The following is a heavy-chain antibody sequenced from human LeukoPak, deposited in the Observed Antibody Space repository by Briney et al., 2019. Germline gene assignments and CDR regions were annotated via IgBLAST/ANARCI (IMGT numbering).Heavy chain of an antibody. J-gene: IGHJ4*02. V-gene: IGHV4-61*02. CDR2: IYTSGST. CDR1: GGSISSGSYY. D-gene: IGHD1-26*01. CDR3: ARGRSSDTHSCDY. Sequence: SETLSLTCTVSGGSISSGSYYWSWIRQPAGKGLEWIGRIYTSGSTNYNPSLKSRVTISVDTSKNQFSLKLSSVTAADTAVYYCARGRSSDTHSCDYWGQATLLTVSS.